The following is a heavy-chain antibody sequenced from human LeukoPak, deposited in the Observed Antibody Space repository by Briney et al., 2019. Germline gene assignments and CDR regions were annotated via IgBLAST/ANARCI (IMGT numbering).Heavy chain of an antibody. CDR3: SKEGVRCCHDDY. J-gene: IGHJ4*02. CDR2: NSGSGDST. Sequence: GGSLRLSCAASGFSFSSYAMSWVRQAPGKGLEWVSTNSGSGDSTYYADSVKGRFTISRDNSKNTLYLQMDSLRREDTAVYYCSKEGVRCCHDDYWGRGTLVTVSS. D-gene: IGHD2-8*01. CDR1: GFSFSSYA. V-gene: IGHV3-23*01.